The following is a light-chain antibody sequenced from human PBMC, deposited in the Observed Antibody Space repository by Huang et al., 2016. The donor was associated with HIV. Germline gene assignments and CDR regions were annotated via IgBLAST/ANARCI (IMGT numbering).Light chain of an antibody. J-gene: IGKJ1*01. CDR3: QQYNNFWT. CDR1: QRVGSN. Sequence: IVMTQSPATLSVSPGERATLSCRASQRVGSNLAWYQQKPGQAPTLLIYDASTRATNIAARFSGSGSGTEFSLTISSLQSEDFAVYYCQQYNNFWTFGQGTKVEIK. CDR2: DAS. V-gene: IGKV3-15*01.